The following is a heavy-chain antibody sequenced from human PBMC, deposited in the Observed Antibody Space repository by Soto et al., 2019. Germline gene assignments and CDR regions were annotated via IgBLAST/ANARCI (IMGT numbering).Heavy chain of an antibody. J-gene: IGHJ6*02. V-gene: IGHV1-2*04. Sequence: ASVKVSCKASGYTFTGYYMHWVRQAPGQGLEWMGWINPNSGGTNYAQKFQGWVTMTRDTSISTAYMELSRLRSDDTAVYYCAREELIAVASYYYYYGMDVWGQGTTVTVS. CDR3: AREELIAVASYYYYYGMDV. D-gene: IGHD6-19*01. CDR2: INPNSGGT. CDR1: GYTFTGYY.